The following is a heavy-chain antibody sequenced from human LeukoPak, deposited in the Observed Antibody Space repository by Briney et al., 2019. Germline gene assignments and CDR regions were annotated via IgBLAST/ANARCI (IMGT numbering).Heavy chain of an antibody. CDR2: IYHTGNI. V-gene: IGHV4-59*01. CDR3: ARFGSGWWYNDY. CDR1: GASITSYY. Sequence: SETLSLTCAVSGASITSYYWTWIRQPPGKGLEWIGYIYHTGNIKYNPSLNSRVTISIDTSKNQFSLKLSSVTAADTAVYYCARFGSGWWYNDYRGQGTLVTVSS. D-gene: IGHD6-19*01. J-gene: IGHJ4*02.